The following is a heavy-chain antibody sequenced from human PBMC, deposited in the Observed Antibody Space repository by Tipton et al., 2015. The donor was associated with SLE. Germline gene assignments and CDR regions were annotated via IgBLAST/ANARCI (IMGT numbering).Heavy chain of an antibody. J-gene: IGHJ4*02. D-gene: IGHD6-13*01. CDR3: ASTLDSSSVKD. Sequence: TLSLTCTVSGGSISSYYWSWIRQHPGKGLEWIGYIYYSGSTYYNPSLKSRVTISVDTSKNQFSLKLSSVTAADTAVYYCASTLDSSSVKDWGQGTLVTVSS. V-gene: IGHV4-59*12. CDR2: IYYSGST. CDR1: GGSISSYY.